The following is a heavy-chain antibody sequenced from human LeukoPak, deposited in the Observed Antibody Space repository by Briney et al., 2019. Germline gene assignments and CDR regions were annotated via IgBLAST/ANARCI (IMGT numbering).Heavy chain of an antibody. D-gene: IGHD3-16*01. CDR2: ISSSSSYI. CDR1: GFTFSSYS. J-gene: IGHJ4*02. Sequence: PGGSLRLSCAASGFTFSSYSMNWVRQAPGKVLEWVSSISSSSSYIYYADSVKGRFTISRDNAKNSLYLQMNSLRAEDTAVYYCARRAGAYTHPYDYWGQGTLVTVSS. CDR3: ARRAGAYTHPYDY. V-gene: IGHV3-21*04.